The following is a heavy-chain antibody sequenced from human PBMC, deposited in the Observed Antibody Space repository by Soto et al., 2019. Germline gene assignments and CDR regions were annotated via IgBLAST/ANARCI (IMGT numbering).Heavy chain of an antibody. CDR1: GFTFNRHW. V-gene: IGHV3-7*01. CDR3: VSTGLNPPDY. Sequence: EVQLVESGGGLVQPGGSLRLSCAVSGFTFNRHWMSWVRQTPGKGLEWVASIKEDGSEKSYVDSVKGRFTISRDKAKNSLILKMNSLRVEDTAGYYGVSTGLNPPDYWGQGTPVTVSS. J-gene: IGHJ4*02. CDR2: IKEDGSEK.